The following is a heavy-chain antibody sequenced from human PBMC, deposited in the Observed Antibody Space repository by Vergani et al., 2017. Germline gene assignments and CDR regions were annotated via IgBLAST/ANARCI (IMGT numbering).Heavy chain of an antibody. V-gene: IGHV4-34*01. Sequence: QVQLQQWGAGLLKPSETLSLTCAVYGGSFSGYYWSWIRQPPGKGLEWIGEINHSGSTNYNPSLKSRVTISVDTSKNQFALKLSAVTAADTAVYYCARALGLVSRLPWDVWGKGTTVTVSS. CDR1: GGSFSGYY. J-gene: IGHJ6*04. CDR3: ARALGLVSRLPWDV. D-gene: IGHD6-25*01. CDR2: INHSGST.